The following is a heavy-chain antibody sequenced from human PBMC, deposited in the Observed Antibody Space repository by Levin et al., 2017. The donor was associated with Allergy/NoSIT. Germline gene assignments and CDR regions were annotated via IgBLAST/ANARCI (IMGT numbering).Heavy chain of an antibody. CDR3: ARDNWDLTGYYGLYYYYGMDV. D-gene: IGHD3-9*01. V-gene: IGHV4-61*01. Sequence: SETLSLTCTVSGGSVSSGSYYWSWIRQPPGKGLEWIGYIYYSGSTNYNPSLKSRVTISVDTSKNQFSLKLSSVTAADTAVYYCARDNWDLTGYYGLYYYYGMDVWGQGTTVTVSS. J-gene: IGHJ6*02. CDR2: IYYSGST. CDR1: GGSVSSGSYY.